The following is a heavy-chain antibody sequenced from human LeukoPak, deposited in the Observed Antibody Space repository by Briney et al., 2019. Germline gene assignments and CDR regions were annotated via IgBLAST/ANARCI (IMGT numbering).Heavy chain of an antibody. J-gene: IGHJ4*02. CDR3: ARGGITIFGEATTPFDY. CDR1: GFPFSTYS. CDR2: ISSSSSII. Sequence: GGSLRLSCVTSGFPFSTYSMNWVRQAPGKGLEWVSYISSSSSIIYYADSVKGRFTISRDNAKNSLYLQMNSLRAEDTAVYYCARGGITIFGEATTPFDYWGQGTLVTVSS. V-gene: IGHV3-48*01. D-gene: IGHD3-3*01.